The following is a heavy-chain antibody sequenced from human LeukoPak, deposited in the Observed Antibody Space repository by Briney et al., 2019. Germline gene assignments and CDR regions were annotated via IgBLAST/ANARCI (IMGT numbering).Heavy chain of an antibody. Sequence: GGSLRLACAASGFTFNDYYMSWIRQAPGKGLEWLSYITIGGTNTHYADSVKGRFTISRDNAKKSLYLEMNNLRAEDTAVYYCATDGPGFDTWGQGVLVTVPS. CDR3: ATDGPGFDT. CDR2: ITIGGTNT. V-gene: IGHV3-11*01. CDR1: GFTFNDYY. J-gene: IGHJ5*02.